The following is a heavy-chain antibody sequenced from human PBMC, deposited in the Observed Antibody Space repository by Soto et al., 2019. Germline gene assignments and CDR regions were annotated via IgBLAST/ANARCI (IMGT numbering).Heavy chain of an antibody. D-gene: IGHD3-22*01. V-gene: IGHV4-31*03. Sequence: SETLSLTYTVSGGSISSGGYYWSWIRQHPGKGLEWIGYIYYSGSTYYNPSLKSRVTISVDTSKNQFSLKLSSVTAADTAVYYCAGFGYSTNIGIDYWGQGNLVTVPQ. J-gene: IGHJ4*02. CDR2: IYYSGST. CDR3: AGFGYSTNIGIDY. CDR1: GGSISSGGYY.